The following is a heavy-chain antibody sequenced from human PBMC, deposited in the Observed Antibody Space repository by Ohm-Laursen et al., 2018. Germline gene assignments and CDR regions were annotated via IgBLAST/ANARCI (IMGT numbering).Heavy chain of an antibody. Sequence: SETLSLTCTVSGGSISSYYWSWIRQSPGKGLEWIGYIYYSGSTNFNPSLKSRVTISVDTSKNQFSLKLSSVTAADTAVYYCARGPHRGYSYGYGFDYWGQGTLVTVSS. CDR1: GGSISSYY. D-gene: IGHD5-18*01. CDR3: ARGPHRGYSYGYGFDY. CDR2: IYYSGST. V-gene: IGHV4-59*01. J-gene: IGHJ4*02.